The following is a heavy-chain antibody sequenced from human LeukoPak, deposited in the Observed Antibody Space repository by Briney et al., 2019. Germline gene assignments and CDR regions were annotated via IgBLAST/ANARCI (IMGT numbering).Heavy chain of an antibody. Sequence: AETLSLTCAVSGGSISSSSYYWGWLGQPPGKGRELIWIIYYTGSPYSNPSLNSPFTISVDTSKYQFSLKLSSVTAADTALYYCATHKYREAFDIWGQGTMVTVSS. V-gene: IGHV4-39*01. CDR1: GGSISSSSYY. CDR2: IYYTGSP. J-gene: IGHJ3*02. D-gene: IGHD2-2*01. CDR3: ATHKYREAFDI.